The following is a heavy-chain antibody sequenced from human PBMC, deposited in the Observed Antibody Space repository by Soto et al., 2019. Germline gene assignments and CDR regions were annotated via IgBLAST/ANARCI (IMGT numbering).Heavy chain of an antibody. CDR1: GFTFNSLS. D-gene: IGHD2-21*02. CDR2: ISHDGRAT. Sequence: QVQLVESGGGMVQPGTSLRLSCAASGFTFNSLSLHWVRQRPDKGLEWVAGISHDGRATFYADFVKGRFTVSRDNSKNTIYLQVNSLRAEDTSVYYCAREPYGDSQYFHYWGQGTLVTVSS. J-gene: IGHJ4*02. CDR3: AREPYGDSQYFHY. V-gene: IGHV3-30*04.